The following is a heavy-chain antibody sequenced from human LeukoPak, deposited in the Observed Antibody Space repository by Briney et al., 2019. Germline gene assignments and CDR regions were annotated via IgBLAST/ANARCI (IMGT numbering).Heavy chain of an antibody. Sequence: HGASVKVSCKASGGTFSSYAISWVRQAPGQGLEWMGGIIPIFGTANYAQKFQGRVTITADESTSTAYMELRSLRSEDTAVYYCARDQRTSWGGSSWYINWFDPWGQGTLVTVSS. D-gene: IGHD6-13*01. V-gene: IGHV1-69*01. CDR1: GGTFSSYA. J-gene: IGHJ5*02. CDR3: ARDQRTSWGGSSWYINWFDP. CDR2: IIPIFGTA.